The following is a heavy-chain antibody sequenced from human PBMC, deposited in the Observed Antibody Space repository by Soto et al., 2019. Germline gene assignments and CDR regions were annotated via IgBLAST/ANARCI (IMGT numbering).Heavy chain of an antibody. CDR3: AKGGIVFSGSYYLEYFQH. D-gene: IGHD1-26*01. CDR1: GFTFSSYA. Sequence: GGSLRLSCAASGFTFSSYAMSWVRQAPGKGLEWVSAISGSGGSTYYADSVKGRFTISRDNSKNTLYLQMNSLRAEDTAVYYCAKGGIVFSGSYYLEYFQHWGQGTLVTVSS. J-gene: IGHJ1*01. V-gene: IGHV3-23*01. CDR2: ISGSGGST.